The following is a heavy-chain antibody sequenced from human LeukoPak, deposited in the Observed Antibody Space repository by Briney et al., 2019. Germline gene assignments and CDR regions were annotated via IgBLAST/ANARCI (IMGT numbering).Heavy chain of an antibody. D-gene: IGHD3-10*01. J-gene: IGHJ4*02. CDR2: VKQDGGET. V-gene: IGHV3-7*03. CDR1: GFTFSNYW. Sequence: GGSLRLSCAAFGFTFSNYWMTWVRQAPGKGLEWVASVKQDGGETYYVDSVKGRFTFSRDNAKNSVYLQMSSLRAEDTAVYYCTRDKSAGADTGSSFYYWGQGALVTVSS. CDR3: TRDKSAGADTGSSFYY.